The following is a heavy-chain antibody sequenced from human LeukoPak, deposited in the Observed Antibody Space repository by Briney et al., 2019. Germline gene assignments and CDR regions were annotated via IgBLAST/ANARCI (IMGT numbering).Heavy chain of an antibody. V-gene: IGHV3-23*01. CDR3: VKVFVMVWYSSGWPPSDAFDI. D-gene: IGHD6-19*01. J-gene: IGHJ3*02. CDR2: ISGSGGST. CDR1: GFTFSSYA. Sequence: GGSLRLSCAASGFTFSSYAMSWVRQAPGKGLEWVSAISGSGGSTYYADSVKGRFTISRDNSKNTLYLQMSGLRAEDTAVYYCVKVFVMVWYSSGWPPSDAFDIWGQGTKVTVSS.